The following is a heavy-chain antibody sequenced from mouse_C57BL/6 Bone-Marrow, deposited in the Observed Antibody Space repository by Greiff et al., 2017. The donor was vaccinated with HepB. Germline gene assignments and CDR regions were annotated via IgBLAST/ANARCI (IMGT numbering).Heavy chain of an antibody. CDR1: GFTFNTYA. CDR2: IRSKSSNYAT. CDR3: VRETATVVATRYFDV. V-gene: IGHV10-3*01. J-gene: IGHJ1*03. D-gene: IGHD1-1*01. Sequence: VQRVESGGGLVQPKGSLKLSCAASGFTFNTYAMHWVRQAPGKGLEWVARIRSKSSNYATYYADSVKDRFTISRDDSQSMLYLQMNNLKTEDTAMYYCVRETATVVATRYFDVWGTGTTVTVSS.